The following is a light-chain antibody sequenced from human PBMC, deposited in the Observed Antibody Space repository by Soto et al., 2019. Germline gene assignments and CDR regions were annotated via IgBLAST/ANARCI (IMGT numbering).Light chain of an antibody. CDR1: SSNIGGNA. CDR3: AAWDDSLNGLL. Sequence: QSVLTQPPSSSGTPGQRVAISCAGSSSNIGGNAVNWYQQLPGTAPKLLIYSNNQRPSGVPDRFSGSKSGTSASLAISGLQPQDEADYYCAAWDDSLNGLLFGGGTKVTVL. J-gene: IGLJ2*01. V-gene: IGLV1-44*01. CDR2: SNN.